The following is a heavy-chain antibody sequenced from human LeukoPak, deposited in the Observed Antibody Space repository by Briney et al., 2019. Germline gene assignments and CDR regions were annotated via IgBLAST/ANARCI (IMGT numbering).Heavy chain of an antibody. CDR3: ARDAVNDYGDPNWFDP. CDR1: GGTFSSYA. V-gene: IGHV1-69*13. J-gene: IGHJ5*02. D-gene: IGHD4-17*01. Sequence: GASVKVSCKASGGTFSSYAISWVRQAPGQGLGWMGGIIPIFGTANYAQKFQGRVTITADESTSTAYMELSSLRSEDTAVYYCARDAVNDYGDPNWFDPWGQGTLVTVSS. CDR2: IIPIFGTA.